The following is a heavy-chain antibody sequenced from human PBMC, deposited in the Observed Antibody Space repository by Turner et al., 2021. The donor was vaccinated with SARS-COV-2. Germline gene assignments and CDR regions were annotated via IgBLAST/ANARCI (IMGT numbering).Heavy chain of an antibody. J-gene: IGHJ4*02. CDR2: ISYDGSKK. D-gene: IGHD1-7*01. CDR3: ARDLKHWNYAFDY. V-gene: IGHV3-30-3*01. Sequence: QVQLVESGGGVVPPGRSLRLSCAASGFTFSSYAMHWVRQAPGKGLEWVAVISYDGSKKYYADSVKGRFTLSRDNSKNTLYLQMNSLRAEDTAVYYCARDLKHWNYAFDYWGQGTLVTVSS. CDR1: GFTFSSYA.